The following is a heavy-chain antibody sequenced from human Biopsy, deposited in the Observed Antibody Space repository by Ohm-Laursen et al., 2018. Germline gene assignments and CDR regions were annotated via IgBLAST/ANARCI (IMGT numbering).Heavy chain of an antibody. J-gene: IGHJ4*01. D-gene: IGHD3-16*01. Sequence: SLRLSCTASGFPFTGFSMDWVRQAPGKGLEWVSHISSGGSTILHADSVKGRFAISRDDAKGSLYLQMTNLRAEDTAVYYCGRSYGIMAAPVHLWGQGTLVTVSS. V-gene: IGHV3-48*04. CDR3: GRSYGIMAAPVHL. CDR1: GFPFTGFS. CDR2: ISSGGSTI.